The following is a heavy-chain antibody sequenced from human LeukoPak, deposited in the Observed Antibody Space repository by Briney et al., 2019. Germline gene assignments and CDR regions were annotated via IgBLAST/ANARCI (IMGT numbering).Heavy chain of an antibody. V-gene: IGHV4-4*07. CDR3: ARGSELTKTSGHYSFDY. CDR1: TGSINTYF. J-gene: IGHJ4*02. D-gene: IGHD4-11*01. Sequence: SETLSLTCTVSTGSINTYFWTWVRQPAGKGLEWIGRISDTGGTFYNPSLESRVTISLDTSNNQFFLKVTSVTAADTAVYYCARGSELTKTSGHYSFDYWGQGTLVSVSS. CDR2: ISDTGGT.